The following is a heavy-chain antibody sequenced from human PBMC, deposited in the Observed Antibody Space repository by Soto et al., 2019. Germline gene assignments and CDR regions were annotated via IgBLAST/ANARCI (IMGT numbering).Heavy chain of an antibody. D-gene: IGHD3-3*01. Sequence: SETLSLTCTVSGGSISSGGYYWSWIRQHPGKGLEWIGYIYYSGSTYYNPSLKSRVTISVDTSKNQFSLELSSLRSEDTAVYYCARPAGSITIFGVADYYYGMDVWGQGTTVTVSS. V-gene: IGHV4-31*03. CDR1: GGSISSGGYY. CDR3: ARPAGSITIFGVADYYYGMDV. CDR2: IYYSGST. J-gene: IGHJ6*02.